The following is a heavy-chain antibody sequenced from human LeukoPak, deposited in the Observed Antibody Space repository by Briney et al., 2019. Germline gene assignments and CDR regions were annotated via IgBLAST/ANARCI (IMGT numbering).Heavy chain of an antibody. CDR2: MNPNSGNT. Sequence: ASVKVSCKASGYTFTSYDINWVRQPTGQGLEWMGWMNPNSGNTGHAQKFQGRVTMTRTTSPSKAYMELSSMSSEDTAVYYCARSQGSSWPYYYYGMDVWGQGTTVTVSS. V-gene: IGHV1-8*01. CDR1: GYTFTSYD. J-gene: IGHJ6*02. CDR3: ARSQGSSWPYYYYGMDV. D-gene: IGHD6-13*01.